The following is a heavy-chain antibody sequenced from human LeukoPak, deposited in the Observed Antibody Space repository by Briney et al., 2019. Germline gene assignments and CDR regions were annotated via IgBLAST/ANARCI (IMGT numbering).Heavy chain of an antibody. D-gene: IGHD3-10*01. CDR2: ISAYNGNT. CDR1: GYTFTSYG. V-gene: IGHV1-18*01. CDR3: ASSVLLWFGGLPDAFDI. Sequence: ASVKVSCKASGYTFTSYGISWVRQAPGQGLEWMGWISAYNGNTNYAQKLQGRVTMTTDTSTRTAYMGLRSLRSDDTAVYYCASSVLLWFGGLPDAFDIWGQGTMVTVSS. J-gene: IGHJ3*02.